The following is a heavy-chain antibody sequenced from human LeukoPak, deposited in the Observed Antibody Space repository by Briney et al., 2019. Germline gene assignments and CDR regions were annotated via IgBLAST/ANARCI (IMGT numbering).Heavy chain of an antibody. Sequence: GGSLRLSCAGSGFTLSNYWVHWGRQAPGKGLVWVSRINTDGSRTSYADSVKGRFTSSRDNSKNTLYLQMNSLRAEDTAIYYCANEYSKGDVWGQGTTVTVSS. V-gene: IGHV3-74*01. CDR2: INTDGSRT. J-gene: IGHJ3*01. CDR1: GFTLSNYW. CDR3: ANEYSKGDV. D-gene: IGHD4-11*01.